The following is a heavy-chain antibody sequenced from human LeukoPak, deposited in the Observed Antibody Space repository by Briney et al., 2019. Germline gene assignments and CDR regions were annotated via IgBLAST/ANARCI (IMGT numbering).Heavy chain of an antibody. CDR2: TCIVGSRE. D-gene: IGHD1-20*01. J-gene: IGHJ4*02. CDR1: GFSFSNFA. CDR3: AKGSGITGIQQPVDY. Sequence: PGGSLTLSCAMSGFSFSNFAMQWVSQTHGKELEWVGFTCIVGSREYYADSVKGRFTISRDNSKHTLHLQRSSRIAEDPSVYFCAKGSGITGIQQPVDYWGQETLVTVSS. V-gene: IGHV3-30*02.